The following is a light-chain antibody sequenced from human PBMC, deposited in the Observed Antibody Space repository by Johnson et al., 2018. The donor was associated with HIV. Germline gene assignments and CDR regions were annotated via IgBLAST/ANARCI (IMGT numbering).Light chain of an antibody. J-gene: IGLJ1*01. V-gene: IGLV1-51*02. CDR2: ENN. CDR3: GTWDSSLSAHYV. CDR1: SSNIGNNY. Sequence: QPVLTQPPSVSAAPGQKVTISCSGSSSNIGNNYVSWYQQLPGTAPKLLIYENNKRPPGIPDRFSGSKSGTSATLGVTGLQAGDEADYYCGTWDSSLSAHYVFGTGTKVTVL.